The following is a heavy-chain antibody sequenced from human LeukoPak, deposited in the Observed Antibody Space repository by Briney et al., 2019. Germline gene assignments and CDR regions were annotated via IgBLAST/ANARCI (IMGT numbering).Heavy chain of an antibody. J-gene: IGHJ6*02. CDR1: GFTFSSYS. CDR3: ARDRGITGTTQYYYGMDV. CDR2: ISSSSGYI. D-gene: IGHD1-7*01. V-gene: IGHV3-21*01. Sequence: GSLRLSCAASGFTFSSYSMNWVRQAPGKGLEWVSSISSSSGYIYYADSVKGRFTISRDNAKNSLYLQMNSLRAEDTAVYYCARDRGITGTTQYYYGMDVWGQGATVTVSS.